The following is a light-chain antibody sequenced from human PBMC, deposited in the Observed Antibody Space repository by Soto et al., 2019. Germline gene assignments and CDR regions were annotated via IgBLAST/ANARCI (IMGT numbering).Light chain of an antibody. CDR3: TSYTSTSHYV. CDR1: NSDVGAFNF. Sequence: QSALTQPASVSGSPGQSITISCTGNNSDVGAFNFVFWYQQHPGKAPKLIIYEVSNRPSGVSNRFSGSKSGNTASLTISGLQAEDEADYYCTSYTSTSHYVFGTGTKVTVL. V-gene: IGLV2-14*01. CDR2: EVS. J-gene: IGLJ1*01.